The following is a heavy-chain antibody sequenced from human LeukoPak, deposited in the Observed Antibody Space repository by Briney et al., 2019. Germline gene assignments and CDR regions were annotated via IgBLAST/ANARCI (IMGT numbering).Heavy chain of an antibody. CDR3: ARDIHYYYMDV. J-gene: IGHJ6*03. Sequence: PGGSLRLSCAASGFTFSSYWMHWVRHAPGKGLVWVSRLTTDGSGTDYADSVKGRFTISRDNAKNTLYLQMNSLRAEDTAVYYCARDIHYYYMDVWGKGTTVTVSS. CDR1: GFTFSSYW. V-gene: IGHV3-74*01. CDR2: LTTDGSGT. D-gene: IGHD2-2*02.